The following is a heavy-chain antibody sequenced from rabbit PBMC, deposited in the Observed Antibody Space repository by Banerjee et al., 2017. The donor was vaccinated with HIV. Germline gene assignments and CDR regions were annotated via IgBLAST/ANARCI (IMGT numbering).Heavy chain of an antibody. CDR2: IYAGSSGGT. J-gene: IGHJ4*01. Sequence: LVKPAGSLTLTCTASGFSFSSGYDMCWVRQAPGKGLEWIACIYAGSSGGTYYASWAKGRFTISKTSSTTVTLQMTSLTAADTATYFCARWPSTSSGLILWGQGTLVTVS. CDR1: GFSFSSGYD. CDR3: ARWPSTSSGLIL. D-gene: IGHD1-1*01. V-gene: IGHV1S40*01.